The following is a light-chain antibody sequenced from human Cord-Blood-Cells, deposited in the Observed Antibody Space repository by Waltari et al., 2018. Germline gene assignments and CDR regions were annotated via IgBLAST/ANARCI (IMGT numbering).Light chain of an antibody. CDR1: SSDVGGYNY. Sequence: QSALTQPASVSGSPGQSITISRTGTSSDVGGYNYVSWYQQHPGKAPKLMIYEVSNRPSGVSNRFSGSKSGNTASLTISGLQVEDEADYYCSSYTSSSSYVFGTGTKVTVL. J-gene: IGLJ1*01. CDR3: SSYTSSSSYV. CDR2: EVS. V-gene: IGLV2-14*01.